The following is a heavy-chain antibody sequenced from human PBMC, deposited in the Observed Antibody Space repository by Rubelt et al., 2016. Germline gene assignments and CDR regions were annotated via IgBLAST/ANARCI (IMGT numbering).Heavy chain of an antibody. CDR2: INSDGSST. J-gene: IGHJ6*02. Sequence: CAASGFTFSSYWMHWVRQAPGKGLVWVSRINSDGSSTSYADSVKGRFTISRDNAKNTLYLQMNGLRAEDTAVYYCARVYGSGSSFYYYYGMDVWGQGTTVTVSS. D-gene: IGHD3-10*01. V-gene: IGHV3-74*01. CDR3: ARVYGSGSSFYYYYGMDV. CDR1: GFTFSSYW.